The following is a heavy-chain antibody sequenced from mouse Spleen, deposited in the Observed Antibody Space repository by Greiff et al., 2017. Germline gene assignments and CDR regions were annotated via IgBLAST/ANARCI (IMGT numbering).Heavy chain of an antibody. CDR1: GYTFTSYW. CDR3: ARCLTTAPYYYAMDY. D-gene: IGHD1-2*01. CDR2: IYPGSGST. Sequence: QVQLQQPGAELVKPGASVKMSCKASGYTFTSYWITWVKQRPGQGLEWIGDIYPGSGSTNYNEKFKSKATLTVDTSSSTAYMQLSSLTSEDSAVYYCARCLTTAPYYYAMDYWGQGTSVTVSS. V-gene: IGHV1-55*01. J-gene: IGHJ4*01.